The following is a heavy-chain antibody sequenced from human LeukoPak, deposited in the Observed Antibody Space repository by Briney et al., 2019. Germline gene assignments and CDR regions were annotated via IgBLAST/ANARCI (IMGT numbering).Heavy chain of an antibody. D-gene: IGHD5-18*01. CDR1: VGSPTIGDYC. J-gene: IGHJ4*02. Sequence: SLTRILPVGSPTIGDYCWGWTRHPPRNCLECLWFIYFSGSTYYNPSLKSRVTIAVDTSKNRFSLKLSSVTAADTAVYYCAGESESKGDPAMVPYWGQGTLVTVSS. CDR2: IYFSGST. V-gene: IGHV4-30-4*01. CDR3: AGESESKGDPAMVPY.